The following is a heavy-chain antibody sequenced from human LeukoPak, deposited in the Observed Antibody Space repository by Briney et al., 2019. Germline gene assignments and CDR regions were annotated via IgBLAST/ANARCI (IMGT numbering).Heavy chain of an antibody. Sequence: LGESLKISCKGSGYSFTSHWIGWVRQMPGKGLEWMGIIYPGDSDTRYRPSFQGQVIISVDESISTAHLQWSSLKASDTAMYYCARGGDYGDPRRPFNIWGQGTMVTVSS. D-gene: IGHD4-17*01. V-gene: IGHV5-51*01. CDR3: ARGGDYGDPRRPFNI. J-gene: IGHJ3*02. CDR1: GYSFTSHW. CDR2: IYPGDSDT.